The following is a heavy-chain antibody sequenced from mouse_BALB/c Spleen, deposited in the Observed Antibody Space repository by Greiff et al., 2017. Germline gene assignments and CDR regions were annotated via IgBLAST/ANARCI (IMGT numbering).Heavy chain of an antibody. Sequence: QVQLKESGPGLVAPSQSLSITCTVSGFSLTGYGVNWVRQPPGKGLEWLGMIWGDGSTDYNSALKSRLSISKDNSKSQVVLKMNSLQTDDTARYYCARDLYYYGGHYAMDYWGQGTTLTVSS. J-gene: IGHJ2*01. CDR3: ARDLYYYGGHYAMDY. CDR1: GFSLTGYG. CDR2: IWGDGST. D-gene: IGHD1-1*02. V-gene: IGHV2-6-7*01.